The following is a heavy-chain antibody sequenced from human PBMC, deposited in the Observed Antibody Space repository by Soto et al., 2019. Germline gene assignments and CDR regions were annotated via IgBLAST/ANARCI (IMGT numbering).Heavy chain of an antibody. J-gene: IGHJ6*03. V-gene: IGHV1-8*01. CDR3: ATHIIEKIYYCYYYMDV. CDR1: GYTFTSYD. CDR2: MNPNSGNT. Sequence: ASVKVSCKASGYTFTSYDINWVRQATGQGLEWMGWMNPNSGNTGYAQKFQGRVTMTRNTSISTAYMELSSLRSEDTAVYYCATHIIEKIYYCYYYMDVWGKGTTVTVSS.